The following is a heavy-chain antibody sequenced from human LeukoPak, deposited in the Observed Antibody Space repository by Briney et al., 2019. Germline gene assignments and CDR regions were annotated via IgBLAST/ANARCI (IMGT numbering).Heavy chain of an antibody. CDR2: INHSGST. CDR3: ARGRGYSSSSGVHFDY. J-gene: IGHJ4*02. D-gene: IGHD6-6*01. V-gene: IGHV4-34*01. CDR1: GGSFSGYY. Sequence: PSETLSLTCAVYGGSFSGYYWSWIRQPPGKGLEWIGEINHSGSTNYNPSLKSRVTISVDTSKNQFSLKLSSVTAADTAVYYCARGRGYSSSSGVHFDYWGQGTLVTVSS.